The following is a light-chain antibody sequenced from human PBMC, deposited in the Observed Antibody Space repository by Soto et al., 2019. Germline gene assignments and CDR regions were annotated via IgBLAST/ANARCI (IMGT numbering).Light chain of an antibody. CDR3: QQYGSSLPWT. J-gene: IGKJ1*01. Sequence: EIVLTQSPGTLSLSPGERATLSCRASQSISSSYLAWYQQNTGQAPRLLIYGASSRATDIPDRFSGSGSGTDFTLTISRLEPEDFAVYYCQQYGSSLPWTFGQGTKVEIK. CDR1: QSISSSY. V-gene: IGKV3-20*01. CDR2: GAS.